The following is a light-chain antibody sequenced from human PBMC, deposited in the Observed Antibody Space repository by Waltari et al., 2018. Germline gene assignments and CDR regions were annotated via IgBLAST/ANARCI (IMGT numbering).Light chain of an antibody. CDR2: GAS. CDR3: QHYLRLPVT. Sequence: EIALTQSPGTLSLSVGERAPVSCRASEIVSRALAWYQQKPGQAPRLLIYGASTRATGIPDRFSGSGSGTDFSLTISRLEPDDFAVYYCQHYLRLPVTFGQGTTVEI. CDR1: EIVSRA. J-gene: IGKJ1*01. V-gene: IGKV3-20*01.